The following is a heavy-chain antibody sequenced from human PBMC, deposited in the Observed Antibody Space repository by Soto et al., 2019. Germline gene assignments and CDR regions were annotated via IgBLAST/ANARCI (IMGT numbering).Heavy chain of an antibody. D-gene: IGHD6-19*01. CDR3: ARDRGSSGLFDS. J-gene: IGHJ4*02. Sequence: KFQGRLTMTTDTSTSTAYMELTSLRSDDTAVYYCARDRGSSGLFDSWGQGTQVTVSS. V-gene: IGHV1-18*01.